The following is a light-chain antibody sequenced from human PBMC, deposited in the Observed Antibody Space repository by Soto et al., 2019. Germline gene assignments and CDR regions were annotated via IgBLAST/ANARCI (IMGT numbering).Light chain of an antibody. J-gene: IGLJ2*01. CDR1: SDDVGGYNY. CDR2: DVT. Sequence: QSALTQPVSVSGSPGQSITISCTGTSDDVGGYNYVSWYQHHPGKAPQLMIYDVTNRPSGVSDRFSGSKSGNTASLTISGLQAEDEADYYCRSYTSSSTLVFGGGTKVTVL. V-gene: IGLV2-14*03. CDR3: RSYTSSSTLV.